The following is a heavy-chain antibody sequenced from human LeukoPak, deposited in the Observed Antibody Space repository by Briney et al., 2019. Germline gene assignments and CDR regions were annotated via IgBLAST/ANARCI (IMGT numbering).Heavy chain of an antibody. V-gene: IGHV3-30-3*01. D-gene: IGHD4-11*01. J-gene: IGHJ4*02. Sequence: PGGSLRLSCAASEFTFSNYALHWVRQAPGKGLQWVAVISYDGNTIHYADSVKGRFIISRDTSKNTLYLQMNSLRAGDTAVYYCARSGGLQKFDYWGQGTLVTVSS. CDR1: EFTFSNYA. CDR2: ISYDGNTI. CDR3: ARSGGLQKFDY.